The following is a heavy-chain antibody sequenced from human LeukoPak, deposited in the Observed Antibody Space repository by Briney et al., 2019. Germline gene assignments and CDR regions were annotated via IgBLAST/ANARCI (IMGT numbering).Heavy chain of an antibody. CDR1: GGSFSGYY. D-gene: IGHD6-19*01. Sequence: SETLPLTCAVYGGSFSGYYWSWIRQPPGKGLEWIGEINHSGSTNYNPSLKSRVTISVDTSKNQFSLKLSSVTAADTAVYYCARSPPRSSGWYYDYWGQGTLVTVSS. J-gene: IGHJ4*02. CDR3: ARSPPRSSGWYYDY. V-gene: IGHV4-34*01. CDR2: INHSGST.